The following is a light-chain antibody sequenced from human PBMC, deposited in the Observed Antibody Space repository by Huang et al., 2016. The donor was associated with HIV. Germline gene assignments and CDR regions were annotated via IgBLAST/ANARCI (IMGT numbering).Light chain of an antibody. V-gene: IGKV3-11*01. CDR1: QSVNSY. CDR3: QQRSNWYT. J-gene: IGKJ2*01. Sequence: EIVLTQSPATLSLSPGERATLSCRASQSVNSYLAWYQHKPGQAPRLLIYDASNRAPGIPARFSGSGSGTDFTLTISSLEPEDFAVYYCQQRSNWYTFGQGTKLEIK. CDR2: DAS.